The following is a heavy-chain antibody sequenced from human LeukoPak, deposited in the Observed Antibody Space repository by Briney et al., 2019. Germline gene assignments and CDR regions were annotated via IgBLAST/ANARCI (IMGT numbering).Heavy chain of an antibody. D-gene: IGHD3-22*01. CDR3: ARDADTSSRYSRFDY. J-gene: IGHJ4*02. CDR1: GFTFDDYA. V-gene: IGHV3-9*01. CDR2: ISWNSGSI. Sequence: PGGSLRLSCAASGFTFDDYAMHWVRQAPGKGLEWVSGISWNSGSIGYADSVKGRFTISRDNAKNSLYLQMDSLRAEDTAVYYCARDADTSSRYSRFDYWGQGTLVTVSS.